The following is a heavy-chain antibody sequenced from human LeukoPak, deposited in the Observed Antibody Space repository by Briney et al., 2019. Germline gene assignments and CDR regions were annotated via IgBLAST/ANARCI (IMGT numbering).Heavy chain of an antibody. V-gene: IGHV1-18*01. CDR2: ISAYNGNT. J-gene: IGHJ5*02. D-gene: IGHD3-22*01. CDR1: GYTFTSYG. CDR3: ARDNWVTMIVVDKLGFDP. Sequence: ASVKVSCKASGYTFTSYGISWVRQAPGQGLEWMGWISAYNGNTNYAQKLQGRVTMTTDTSTSTAYMELRSLRSDDTAVYYCARDNWVTMIVVDKLGFDPWGQGTLVTVSS.